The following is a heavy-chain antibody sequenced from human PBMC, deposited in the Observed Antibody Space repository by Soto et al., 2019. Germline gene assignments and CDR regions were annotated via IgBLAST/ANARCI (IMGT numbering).Heavy chain of an antibody. CDR2: ISDSGGSP. Sequence: VQLLDSGGGLVQPGGSLSLSCAASGFTFSSYAMNWVRQTPGEGLEWVSGISDSGGSPYYADSVKGRFTISRDNSKNTLYLQMDSLRAEDTGVYYCARYALGLSPWWYNWFDRWGQGTLVSASS. J-gene: IGHJ5*02. D-gene: IGHD2-8*02. CDR1: GFTFSSYA. CDR3: ARYALGLSPWWYNWFDR. V-gene: IGHV3-23*01.